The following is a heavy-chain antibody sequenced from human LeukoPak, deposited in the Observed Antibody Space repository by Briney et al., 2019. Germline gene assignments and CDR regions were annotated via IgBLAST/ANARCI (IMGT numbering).Heavy chain of an antibody. CDR3: ARDWAAKYYYDSSGFSAPGGY. Sequence: ASVKVSCKASGYTFTSYGISWVRQAPGQGLEWMGWISAYNGNTNYAQKLQGRVTMTTDTSTSTAYMELRSLRSDDTAVYYCARDWAAKYYYDSSGFSAPGGYWGQGTLVIVSS. CDR2: ISAYNGNT. J-gene: IGHJ4*02. CDR1: GYTFTSYG. D-gene: IGHD3-22*01. V-gene: IGHV1-18*01.